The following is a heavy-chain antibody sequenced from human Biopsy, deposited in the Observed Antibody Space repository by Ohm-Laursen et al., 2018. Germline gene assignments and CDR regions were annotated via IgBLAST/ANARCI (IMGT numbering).Heavy chain of an antibody. D-gene: IGHD1/OR15-1a*01. CDR3: AREGLGTTADY. Sequence: SLRLSCAASGFSFENYVMKWFRQGPGKGLEWVGLIRSSGYGGTADYAASVKGRFTISGDDSKSFAYLQMTSLRTEDTAVYFCAREGLGTTADYWGQGILVTVSS. CDR2: IRSSGYGGTA. CDR1: GFSFENYV. V-gene: IGHV3-49*03. J-gene: IGHJ4*02.